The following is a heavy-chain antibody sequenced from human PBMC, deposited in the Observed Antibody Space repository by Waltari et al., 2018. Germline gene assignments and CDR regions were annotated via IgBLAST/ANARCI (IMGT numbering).Heavy chain of an antibody. D-gene: IGHD5-12*01. Sequence: QVQLVQSGAEVKKPGASVKVSCKASGYTFTGYYMHWVRQAPGQGLEWMGWINPNSGGTNYAQKFQGRVTMTRDMSISTAYMELSRLRSDDTAVYYCARARLRRLRLDLFFDYWGQGTLVTVSS. V-gene: IGHV1-2*02. J-gene: IGHJ4*02. CDR2: INPNSGGT. CDR3: ARARLRRLRLDLFFDY. CDR1: GYTFTGYY.